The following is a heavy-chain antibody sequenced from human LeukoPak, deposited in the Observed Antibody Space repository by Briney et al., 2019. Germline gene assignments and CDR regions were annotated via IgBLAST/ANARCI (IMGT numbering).Heavy chain of an antibody. V-gene: IGHV3-48*04. CDR3: ARDRDGVSED. D-gene: IGHD2-15*01. Sequence: KSGGSLRLSCAASGFTFSSYSMNWVRQAPGKGLEWVSYISSSGSTIYYADSVKGRFTISRDNAKNSLYLQMNSLRAEDTAVYYCARDRDGVSEDWGQGTLVTVSS. CDR2: ISSSGSTI. CDR1: GFTFSSYS. J-gene: IGHJ4*02.